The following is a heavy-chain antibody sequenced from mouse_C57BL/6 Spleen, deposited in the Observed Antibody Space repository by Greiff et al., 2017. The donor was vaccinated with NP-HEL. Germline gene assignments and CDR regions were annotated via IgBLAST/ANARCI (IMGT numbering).Heavy chain of an antibody. V-gene: IGHV5-6*02. CDR3: ARRQVTEYYYAMDY. D-gene: IGHD2-2*01. J-gene: IGHJ4*01. CDR2: ISSGGSYT. Sequence: EVKLVESGGDLVKPGGSLKLSCAASGFTFSSYGMSWVRQTPDKRLEWVATISSGGSYTYYPDSVKGRFTISRDNAKNTLYLQMSSLKSEDTAMYYCARRQVTEYYYAMDYWGQGTSVTVSS. CDR1: GFTFSSYG.